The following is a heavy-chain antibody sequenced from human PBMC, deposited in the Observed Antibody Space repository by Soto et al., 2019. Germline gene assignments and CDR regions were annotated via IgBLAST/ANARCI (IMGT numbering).Heavy chain of an antibody. V-gene: IGHV1-18*04. Sequence: AAVKVSCKASGYTFTSYGISWVRQAPGQGLEWMGWISAYNGNTNYAQKLQGRVTMTTDTSTSTAYMELRSLRSDDTAVYYCARDQEHDYDFWSGYYPAFDIWGQGTMVTVSS. CDR1: GYTFTSYG. J-gene: IGHJ3*02. D-gene: IGHD3-3*01. CDR3: ARDQEHDYDFWSGYYPAFDI. CDR2: ISAYNGNT.